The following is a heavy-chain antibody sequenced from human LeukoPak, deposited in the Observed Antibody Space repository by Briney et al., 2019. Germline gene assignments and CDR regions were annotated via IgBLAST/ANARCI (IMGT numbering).Heavy chain of an antibody. CDR3: AAFWELYEVDY. J-gene: IGHJ4*02. V-gene: IGHV3-7*01. CDR2: IKQDGSEE. CDR1: GFTFSSYW. D-gene: IGHD3-10*01. Sequence: GGFLRLSCAASGFTFSSYWMSWVRQAPGKGLEWVANIKQDGSEEYYVDSVKGRFTISRDNAKNSLYLQMNSLRAEDTAVYYCAAFWELYEVDYWGQGTLVTVSS.